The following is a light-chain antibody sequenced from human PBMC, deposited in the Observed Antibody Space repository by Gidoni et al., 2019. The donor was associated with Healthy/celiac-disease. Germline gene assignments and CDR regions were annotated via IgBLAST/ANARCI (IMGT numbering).Light chain of an antibody. J-gene: IGKJ1*01. CDR3: QQRSNWPPWG. CDR1: QSVSSY. Sequence: EIVLTQSPATLSLSPGERATLSCRASQSVSSYLAWYQQKPGQAPRLLIYDASNRATCIPARFSGSGSGTDFTLTISSLEPEDFAVYYCQQRSNWPPWGFGQGTKVEIK. CDR2: DAS. V-gene: IGKV3-11*01.